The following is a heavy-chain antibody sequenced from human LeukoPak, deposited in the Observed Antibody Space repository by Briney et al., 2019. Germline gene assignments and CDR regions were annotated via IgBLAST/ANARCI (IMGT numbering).Heavy chain of an antibody. Sequence: QVQLVESGGGVVQPGRSLRLSCVASGFTFSSYGMYWVRQAPGKGLEWVALIWRDGSIKHYADSVKGRFTISRDNSKNTMDLQMNSLRAEDTAVYYCARDCSGGSCYSGGGYYFDYWGQGTLVTVSS. CDR3: ARDCSGGSCYSGGGYYFDY. CDR2: IWRDGSIK. V-gene: IGHV3-33*01. CDR1: GFTFSSYG. D-gene: IGHD2-15*01. J-gene: IGHJ4*02.